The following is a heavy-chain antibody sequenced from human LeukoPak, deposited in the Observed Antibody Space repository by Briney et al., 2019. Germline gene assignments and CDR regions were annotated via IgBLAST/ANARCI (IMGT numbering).Heavy chain of an antibody. CDR1: GGSISSSSYY. CDR3: ARQSPGNWNYPYYFDY. D-gene: IGHD1-7*01. CDR2: IYYSGST. Sequence: PSETLSLTCTVSGGSISSSSYYWGWIRQPPGKGLEWFGSIYYSGSTYYNPSLKSRVIISVDTSKNQFSLKLSSVTAADTAVYYCARQSPGNWNYPYYFDYWGQGTLVTVSS. V-gene: IGHV4-39*01. J-gene: IGHJ4*02.